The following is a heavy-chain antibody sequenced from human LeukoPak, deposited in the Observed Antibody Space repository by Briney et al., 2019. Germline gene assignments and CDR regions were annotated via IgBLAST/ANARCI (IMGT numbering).Heavy chain of an antibody. CDR2: IYPGDSDT. CDR1: GYRFASYW. CDR3: ARRLAVAGRGYYGMDV. Sequence: GESLKICCKGSGYRFASYWIGWVRQMPGKGLEWMGNIYPGDSDTRYSPPFQGQVTISADKSINTAYLQWSSLKASDSAMYYCARRLAVAGRGYYGMDVWGQGTTVTVSS. V-gene: IGHV5-51*01. J-gene: IGHJ6*02. D-gene: IGHD6-19*01.